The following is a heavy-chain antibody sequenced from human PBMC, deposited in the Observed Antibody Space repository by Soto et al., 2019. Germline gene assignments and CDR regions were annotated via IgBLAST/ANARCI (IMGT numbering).Heavy chain of an antibody. Sequence: PGGSLRLSCAASGFTFSSYAMSWVRQAPGKGLEWVSAISGSGGSTYYADSVKGRFTISRDNSKNTLYLQMNSLRAEDTAVYYCAKGGFDYGSGRYYYYYGMDVWGQGTTVTVSS. V-gene: IGHV3-23*01. D-gene: IGHD3-10*01. CDR1: GFTFSSYA. J-gene: IGHJ6*02. CDR2: ISGSGGST. CDR3: AKGGFDYGSGRYYYYYGMDV.